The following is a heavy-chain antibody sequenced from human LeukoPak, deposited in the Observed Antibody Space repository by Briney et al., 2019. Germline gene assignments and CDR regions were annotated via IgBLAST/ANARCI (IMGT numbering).Heavy chain of an antibody. CDR1: GYTLTELS. D-gene: IGHD3-22*01. Sequence: GASVKVSCKVSGYTLTELSMHWVRQAPGKGLEWMGGFDPEDGETIYAQTSHGRLTMTEDISTDTAFMELSSLGSEDTAVDYCATGSSGYYSPFDLWGWGNVTTVSV. CDR3: ATGSSGYYSPFDLWG. V-gene: IGHV1-24*01. J-gene: IGHJ6*03. CDR2: FDPEDGET.